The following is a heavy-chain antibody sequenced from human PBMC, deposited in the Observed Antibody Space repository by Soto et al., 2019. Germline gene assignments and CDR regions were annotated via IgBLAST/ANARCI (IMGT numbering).Heavy chain of an antibody. Sequence: EVQLLESGGGLVQPGGSLRLSCAASGFTFSSYAMTWVRQAPGKGLEWVSSISANGGTTYHADSVKGRFTISRDNSKNTLYLHMNSLRAEDTAVYYCAKVLITRSGGDCYYVAFDVWGQGTMVTVSS. CDR2: ISANGGTT. CDR3: AKVLITRSGGDCYYVAFDV. D-gene: IGHD2-21*02. V-gene: IGHV3-23*01. J-gene: IGHJ3*01. CDR1: GFTFSSYA.